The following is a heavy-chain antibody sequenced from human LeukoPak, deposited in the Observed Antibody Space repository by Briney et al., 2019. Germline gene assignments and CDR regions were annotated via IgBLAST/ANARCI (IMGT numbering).Heavy chain of an antibody. Sequence: SVKVSCKASGGTFRSYAISWVRQAPGQGLEWMGGIIPIFGTANYAQKFQGRVTITADESTSTAYMELSSLRSEDTAVYYCATHSGIFWSGYEAGSYYYGMDVWGQGTTVTVSS. CDR3: ATHSGIFWSGYEAGSYYYGMDV. J-gene: IGHJ6*02. CDR1: GGTFRSYA. D-gene: IGHD3-3*01. CDR2: IIPIFGTA. V-gene: IGHV1-69*13.